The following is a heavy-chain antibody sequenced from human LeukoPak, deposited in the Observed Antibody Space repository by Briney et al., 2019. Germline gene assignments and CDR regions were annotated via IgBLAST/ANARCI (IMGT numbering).Heavy chain of an antibody. J-gene: IGHJ4*02. V-gene: IGHV4-59*08. CDR3: ASHALTGDDYFYY. Sequence: SETLSLTCSVSGGPIRSNYWSWIRQPPGKGLEWIGYIYHSGNTNYNPSLKSRVTISVVTSKNQFSMNLTSVTAADTGVYYCASHALTGDDYFYYWGQGTLVTVSS. D-gene: IGHD7-27*01. CDR1: GGPIRSNY. CDR2: IYHSGNT.